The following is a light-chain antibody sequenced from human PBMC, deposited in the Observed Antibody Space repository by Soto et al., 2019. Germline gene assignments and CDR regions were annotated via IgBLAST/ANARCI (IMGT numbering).Light chain of an antibody. CDR3: LQDFNYPIT. CDR2: AAS. V-gene: IGKV1-6*01. J-gene: IGKJ5*01. CDR1: QDIAIY. Sequence: AIQLTQSPSSLSASVGDRVTITCRASQDIAIYLAWYQQKPGEAPKLLIYAASTLHGGVPSRFSGSGSGTDFALTITSLQAEDFATYYCLQDFNYPITFGQGTRLEI.